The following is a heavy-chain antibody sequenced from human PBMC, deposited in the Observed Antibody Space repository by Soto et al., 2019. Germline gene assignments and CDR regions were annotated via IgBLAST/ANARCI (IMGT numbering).Heavy chain of an antibody. CDR3: ARDPEQWLIQYCFDY. J-gene: IGHJ4*02. D-gene: IGHD6-19*01. CDR2: IWYDGSYK. CDR1: GFTFSVYG. V-gene: IGHV3-33*01. Sequence: GGSLRLSCAASGFTFSVYGMHWVRQAPGKGLEWVAGIWYDGSYKHYVDSVKGRFTISRDNSKNMLYLQMNSLRAEDTAVYYCARDPEQWLIQYCFDYWGQGTLVTVSS.